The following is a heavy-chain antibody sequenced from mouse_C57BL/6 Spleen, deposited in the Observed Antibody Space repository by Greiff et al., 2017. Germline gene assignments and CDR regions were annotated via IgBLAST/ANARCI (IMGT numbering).Heavy chain of an antibody. Sequence: EVKLVESGGGLVQPGGSLSLSCAASGFTFTDYYMSWVRQPPGKALEWLGFIRNKANGYTTEYSASVKGRFTISRDNSQSILYLQMNALRAEDSATYYCARYEGVYDYDGWYFDVWGTGTTVTVSS. CDR3: ARYEGVYDYDGWYFDV. CDR1: GFTFTDYY. J-gene: IGHJ1*03. D-gene: IGHD2-4*01. V-gene: IGHV7-3*01. CDR2: IRNKANGYTT.